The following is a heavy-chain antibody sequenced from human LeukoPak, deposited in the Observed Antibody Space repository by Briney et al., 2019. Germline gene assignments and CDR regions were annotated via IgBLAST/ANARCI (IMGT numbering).Heavy chain of an antibody. V-gene: IGHV1-69*01. D-gene: IGHD2-2*01. CDR1: GGTLCSYA. CDR3: ASTGDCSSTSCFGVTLFDP. J-gene: IGHJ5*02. Sequence: ASEKVSCKASGGTLCSYAISWVRQAPGHRREWMGGIIPIFGMANYAQKFQGRVTITADESTSTAYMELSSLRSEDTAVYYCASTGDCSSTSCFGVTLFDPWGQGTLVTVSS. CDR2: IIPIFGMA.